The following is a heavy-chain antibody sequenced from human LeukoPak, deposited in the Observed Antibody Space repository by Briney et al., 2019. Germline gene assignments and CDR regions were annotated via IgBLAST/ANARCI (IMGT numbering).Heavy chain of an antibody. V-gene: IGHV3-33*01. D-gene: IGHD4-17*01. J-gene: IGHJ4*02. CDR1: GFTFSSYG. CDR2: IWYDGSNK. Sequence: GGSLRLSCAASGFTFSSYGMHWVRQAPGKGLEWVAVIWYDGSNKYYADSVKGRFTISRDNSKNTLYLQMNSLRAEDTAVYYCARDSFHGYGDHYFDYWGQGTLVTVSS. CDR3: ARDSFHGYGDHYFDY.